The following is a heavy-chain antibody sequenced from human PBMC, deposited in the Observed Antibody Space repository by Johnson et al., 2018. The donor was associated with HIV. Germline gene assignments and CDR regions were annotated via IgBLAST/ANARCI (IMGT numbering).Heavy chain of an antibody. Sequence: QVQLVESGGGVVQPGESLRLSCAASGFNFSHYGFHWVRQAPGKGLAWVAIIYSGGTTYYADSVRGRFTISRDDSKNTIFLQMNSLTDADTAVYFCARDPGNLNCAGDCYPEDGFDIWGLGTLVTVSS. J-gene: IGHJ3*02. CDR1: GFNFSHYG. D-gene: IGHD2-21*02. CDR3: ARDPGNLNCAGDCYPEDGFDI. V-gene: IGHV3-NL1*01. CDR2: IYSGGTT.